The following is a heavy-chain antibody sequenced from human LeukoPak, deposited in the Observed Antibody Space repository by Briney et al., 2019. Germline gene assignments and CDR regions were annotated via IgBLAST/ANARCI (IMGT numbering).Heavy chain of an antibody. CDR1: GGSFSGYY. CDR2: INHSGST. J-gene: IGHJ4*02. CDR3: ARAAKQWLVPYYFDY. D-gene: IGHD6-19*01. Sequence: PSETLSLTCAVYGGSFSGYYWSWIRQPPGKGLEWIGEINHSGSTNCNPSLKSRVTISVDTSKNQFSLKLSSVTAADTAVYYCARAAKQWLVPYYFDYWGQGTLVTVSS. V-gene: IGHV4-34*01.